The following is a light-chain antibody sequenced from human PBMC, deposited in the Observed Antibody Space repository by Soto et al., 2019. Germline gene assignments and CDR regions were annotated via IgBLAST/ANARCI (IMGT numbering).Light chain of an antibody. CDR3: GMWDSSLSVVV. J-gene: IGLJ2*01. CDR2: DNN. CDR1: SSNI. Sequence: QSVLTQPPSVSAAPVQKVTISCSGSSSNIVSWYQQLPGTAPKLLIYDNNKRPSGIPDRFSGSKSGTSATLGITGLQTGDEADYYCGMWDSSLSVVVFGGGTKLTVL. V-gene: IGLV1-51*01.